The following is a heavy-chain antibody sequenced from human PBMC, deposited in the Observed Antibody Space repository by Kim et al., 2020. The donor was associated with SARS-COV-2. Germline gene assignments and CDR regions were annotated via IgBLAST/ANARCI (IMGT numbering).Heavy chain of an antibody. Sequence: YYWSWIRQPPGKGLEWIGYIYYSGSTNYNPSLKSRVTISVDTSKNQFSLKLSSVTAADTAVYYCARDLIGYCSGGSCYHGGWFDPWGQGTLAT. D-gene: IGHD2-15*01. CDR1: YY. CDR2: IYYSGST. J-gene: IGHJ5*02. CDR3: ARDLIGYCSGGSCYHGGWFDP. V-gene: IGHV4-59*01.